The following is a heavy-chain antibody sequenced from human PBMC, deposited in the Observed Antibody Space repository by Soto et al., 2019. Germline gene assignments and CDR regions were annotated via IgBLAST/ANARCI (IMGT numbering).Heavy chain of an antibody. J-gene: IGHJ5*02. CDR1: GGSISSGGYS. CDR2: IYHSGST. V-gene: IGHV4-61*08. D-gene: IGHD3-10*01. Sequence: PSETLSLTCAVSGGSISSGGYSWSWIRQPPGKGLEWIGYIYHSGSTNYNPSLKGRVTISVDTSKNQFSLKLTSVTAADTAVYYCARGGSRDSGTYHNRWLDPWGQGTRVTVSS. CDR3: ARGGSRDSGTYHNRWLDP.